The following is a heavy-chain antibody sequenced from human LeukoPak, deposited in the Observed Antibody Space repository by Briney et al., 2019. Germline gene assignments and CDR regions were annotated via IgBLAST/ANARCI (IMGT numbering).Heavy chain of an antibody. V-gene: IGHV1-18*01. D-gene: IGHD2-2*01. Sequence: ASVKVSCEASGYTFTSYGISWVRQAPGQGLEWMGWISAYNGNTNYAQKLQGRVTMTTDTSTSTAYMELRSLRSDDTAVYYCARDPRYCSSTSCYVNDAFDIWGQGTMVTVSS. CDR3: ARDPRYCSSTSCYVNDAFDI. CDR1: GYTFTSYG. CDR2: ISAYNGNT. J-gene: IGHJ3*02.